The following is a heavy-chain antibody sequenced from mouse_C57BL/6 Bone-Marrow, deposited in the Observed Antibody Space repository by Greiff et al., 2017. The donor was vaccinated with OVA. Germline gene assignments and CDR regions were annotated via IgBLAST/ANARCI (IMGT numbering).Heavy chain of an antibody. CDR3: ARSFDGYFLAY. CDR2: INPYNGGT. CDR1: GYTFTDYY. D-gene: IGHD2-3*01. V-gene: IGHV1-19*01. J-gene: IGHJ3*01. Sequence: VQLQQSGPVLVKPGASVKMSCKASGYTFTDYYMNWVKQSHGKSLEWIGVINPYNGGTSYNQKFKGKATVTVDKSSSTAYMELNSLTSEDSAVYYCARSFDGYFLAYWGQGTLVTVSA.